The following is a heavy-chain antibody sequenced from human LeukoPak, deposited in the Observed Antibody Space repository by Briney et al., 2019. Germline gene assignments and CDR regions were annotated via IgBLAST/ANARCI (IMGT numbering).Heavy chain of an antibody. V-gene: IGHV4-34*01. CDR3: ARGPHIVVVPAARNGMDV. Sequence: SETLSLTCTVSGGSISSYYWSWIRQPPGKGLEWIGEINHSGSTNYNPSLKSRVTISVDTSKNQFSLKLSSVTAADTAVYYCARGPHIVVVPAARNGMDVWGQGTTVTVSS. CDR1: GGSISSYY. D-gene: IGHD2-2*01. CDR2: INHSGST. J-gene: IGHJ6*02.